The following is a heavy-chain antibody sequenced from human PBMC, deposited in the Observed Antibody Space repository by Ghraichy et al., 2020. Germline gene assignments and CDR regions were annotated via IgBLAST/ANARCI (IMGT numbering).Heavy chain of an antibody. D-gene: IGHD4-17*01. CDR3: ARDPMPQDYGDLRGYFDY. Sequence: SQTLSLTCAISGDSVSSNSAAWNWIRQSPSRGLEWLGRTYYRSKWYNDYAVSVKSRITINPDTSKNQFSLQLNSVTPEDTAVYYCARDPMPQDYGDLRGYFDYWGQGTLVTVSS. V-gene: IGHV6-1*01. CDR2: TYYRSKWYN. J-gene: IGHJ4*02. CDR1: GDSVSSNSAA.